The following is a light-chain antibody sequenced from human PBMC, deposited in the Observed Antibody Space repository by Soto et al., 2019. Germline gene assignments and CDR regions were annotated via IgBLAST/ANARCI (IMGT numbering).Light chain of an antibody. J-gene: IGLJ2*01. V-gene: IGLV2-23*02. Sequence: QSALTQPASVSGSPGQSITISCTGTSNDVGNYNLVSWYQQHPGKAPKVMIHEVSKRPSGVSNRFSGSKSGNTASLTISGLQAEDEADYYCCSYVGSTTVVFGGGTKLTVL. CDR1: SNDVGNYNL. CDR3: CSYVGSTTVV. CDR2: EVS.